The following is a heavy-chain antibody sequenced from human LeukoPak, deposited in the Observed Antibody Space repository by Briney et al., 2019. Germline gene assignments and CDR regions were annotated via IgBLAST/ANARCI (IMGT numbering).Heavy chain of an antibody. Sequence: GASVKVSCKASGYTFTGYYMHWVRQAPGQGLEWMGWINPNSGGTNYAQKFQGRVTMTRDTSISTAYMELSRLRSDDTAVYYCVEVGDSYGKTSDYWGQGTLVTVSS. D-gene: IGHD5-18*01. CDR2: INPNSGGT. CDR1: GYTFTGYY. J-gene: IGHJ4*02. V-gene: IGHV1-2*02. CDR3: VEVGDSYGKTSDY.